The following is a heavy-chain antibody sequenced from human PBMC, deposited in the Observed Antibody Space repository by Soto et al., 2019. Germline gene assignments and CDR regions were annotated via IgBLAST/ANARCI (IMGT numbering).Heavy chain of an antibody. CDR3: AREMLWFGELTPYFDY. CDR1: GGSISSGGYY. Sequence: SETLSLTCTVSGGSISSGGYYWSWIRQHPGKGLEWIGYIYYSGSTYYNPSLKSRVTISVDTSKNQFSLKLSSVTAADTAVYYCAREMLWFGELTPYFDYWGQGTLVTVSS. D-gene: IGHD3-10*01. CDR2: IYYSGST. J-gene: IGHJ4*02. V-gene: IGHV4-31*03.